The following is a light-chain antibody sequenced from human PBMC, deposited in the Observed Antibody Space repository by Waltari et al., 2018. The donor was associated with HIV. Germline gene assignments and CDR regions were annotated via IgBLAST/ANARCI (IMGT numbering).Light chain of an antibody. CDR2: NNN. Sequence: QSVVTQPPSASGTPGQRVPISCSGSSSNIGSNTINWFQQLPGTAPKLLIYNNNLRPSGVPDRFSGSKSGTSASLAISGLQSDDEADFYCAAWDDSLNAWVFGGGTKLTVL. V-gene: IGLV1-44*01. J-gene: IGLJ3*02. CDR1: SSNIGSNT. CDR3: AAWDDSLNAWV.